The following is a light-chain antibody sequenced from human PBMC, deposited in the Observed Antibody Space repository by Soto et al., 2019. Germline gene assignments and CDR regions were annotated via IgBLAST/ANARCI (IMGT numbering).Light chain of an antibody. CDR1: QSVGSY. J-gene: IGKJ2*01. CDR3: QQGSLWPYT. Sequence: EIVLTQSPATLSLSPGERATLSCRASQSVGSYLAWYQQKSGQAPRLLRYGAVNRATGIPARFSGSGSGTDCTLTISSLEPEDFAVYYCQQGSLWPYTFGQGTELEIK. V-gene: IGKV3-11*01. CDR2: GAV.